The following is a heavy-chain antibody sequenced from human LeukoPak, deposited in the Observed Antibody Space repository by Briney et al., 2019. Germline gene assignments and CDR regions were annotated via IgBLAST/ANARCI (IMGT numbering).Heavy chain of an antibody. D-gene: IGHD5-12*01. Sequence: GGSLRLSCAASGFTFSTYGMSWVRQAPGKGMEWLSYISGSSSAINYTDSVKGRFTISRDNAKNSLFLQMNSLRAEDTAVYYCATYSGYDSIFDYWGQGTLVTVSS. V-gene: IGHV3-48*01. CDR1: GFTFSTYG. CDR2: ISGSSSAI. CDR3: ATYSGYDSIFDY. J-gene: IGHJ4*02.